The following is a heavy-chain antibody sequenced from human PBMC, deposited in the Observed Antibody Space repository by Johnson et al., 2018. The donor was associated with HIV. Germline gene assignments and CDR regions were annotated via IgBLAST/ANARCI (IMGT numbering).Heavy chain of an antibody. CDR3: AREKIRAFDI. CDR2: TPGGDGGT. J-gene: IGHJ3*02. Sequence: VQLVESGGGLVQPGGSLRVSCAASGFKYAASGLAFSNYAVKWVSHTPGGDGGTSFADSVRGRYIISRDNSKNTLYLQMGSLRVEDTAVYYCAREKIRAFDIWGQGTMVTVSS. V-gene: IGHV3-23*04. CDR1: GFKYAA.